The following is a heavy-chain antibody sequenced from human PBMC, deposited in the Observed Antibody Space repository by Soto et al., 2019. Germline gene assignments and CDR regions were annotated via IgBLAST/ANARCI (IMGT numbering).Heavy chain of an antibody. Sequence: PGGSLRLSWAASGFTFSSYIMNWVRQAPGKGLEWVSSISISSSYIYYADSVKGRFTISRDNAKNSLYLQMNSLRAEDTAVYYCARDYGRNYGLAYWGQGTLVTVSS. CDR3: ARDYGRNYGLAY. J-gene: IGHJ4*02. CDR1: GFTFSSYI. D-gene: IGHD4-4*01. CDR2: ISISSSYI. V-gene: IGHV3-21*01.